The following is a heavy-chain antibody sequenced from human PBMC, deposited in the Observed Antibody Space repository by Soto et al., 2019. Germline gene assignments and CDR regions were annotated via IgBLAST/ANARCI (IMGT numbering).Heavy chain of an antibody. J-gene: IGHJ3*01. D-gene: IGHD2-2*01. CDR2: VSYHGSEK. CDR1: GFIFSDYG. Sequence: QVQLVESGGGVVQPGRSLRLSCVVSGFIFSDYGMHWVRQAPGKGLEWVAAVSYHGSEKYYAYSVKGPFTVSRDTSENTLYVQMSSLRSEYTDTYYWSKIACRQYCSTTHTAFCEWGQGTMVTVSP. V-gene: IGHV3-30*18. CDR3: SKIACRQYCSTTHTAFCE.